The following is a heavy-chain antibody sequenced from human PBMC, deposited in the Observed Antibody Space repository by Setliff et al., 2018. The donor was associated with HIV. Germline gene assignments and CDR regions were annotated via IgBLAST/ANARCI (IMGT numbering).Heavy chain of an antibody. CDR2: VSSRGDT. CDR3: ARAAAGNTGPFDL. Sequence: NPSETLSLTCTVSDSGTYYWSWIRQPAGKGLEWIGRVSSRGDTNYNPSLKSRVTMSVDTSKNQFSLKLTSVTASDTAVYCCARAAAGNTGPFDLWGQGSPVTVSS. J-gene: IGHJ4*02. D-gene: IGHD4-17*01. V-gene: IGHV4-4*07. CDR1: DSGTYY.